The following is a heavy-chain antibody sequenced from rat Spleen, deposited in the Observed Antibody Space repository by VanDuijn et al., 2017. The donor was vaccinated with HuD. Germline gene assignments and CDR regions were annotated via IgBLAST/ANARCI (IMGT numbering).Heavy chain of an antibody. V-gene: IGHV5-58*01. CDR2: INTDGATT. CDR1: GFTFNSYW. J-gene: IGHJ2*01. D-gene: IGHD1-12*02. CDR3: TRDSDGTPFDY. Sequence: EVQLVESGGGLVQPGRSLKLSCVASGFTFNSYWMYWIRQAPGKGLEWVSSINTDGATTYYPDSVKGRFTMSRDNTKNTLYLQMNSLRSEDTATYYCTRDSDGTPFDYWGQGVMVTVSS.